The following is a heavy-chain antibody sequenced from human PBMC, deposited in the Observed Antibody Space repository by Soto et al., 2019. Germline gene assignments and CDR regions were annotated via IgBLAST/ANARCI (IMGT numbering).Heavy chain of an antibody. CDR1: GFTFSSYA. CDR2: ISYDGSNK. D-gene: IGHD3-22*01. V-gene: IGHV3-30-3*01. J-gene: IGHJ4*02. Sequence: QVQLVESGGGVVQPGRSLRLSCAASGFTFSSYAMHWVRQAPGKGLVWVAVISYDGSNKYYADSVKGRFTISRDNTKNTLYMQMNSLRAEDTAVYYCASLIVVVVDYWGQGALVTVSS. CDR3: ASLIVVVVDY.